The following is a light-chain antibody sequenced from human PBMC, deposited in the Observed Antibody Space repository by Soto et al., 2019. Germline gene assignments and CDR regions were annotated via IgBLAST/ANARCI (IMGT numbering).Light chain of an antibody. CDR3: TSYTSGRTV. CDR1: SSDVGGHTY. CDR2: EVS. J-gene: IGLJ2*01. V-gene: IGLV2-14*01. Sequence: QSALTQPGSVSGSPGQSITISCTGASSDVGGHTYVSWYQQHPGRAPKLMIFEVSNRPSGVSHRFSGSKSGKTASLTISGLQADDEADYYCTSYTSGRTVFGGGTKVTVL.